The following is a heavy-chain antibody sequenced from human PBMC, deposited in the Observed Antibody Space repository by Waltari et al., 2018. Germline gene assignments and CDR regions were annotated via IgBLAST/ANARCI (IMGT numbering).Heavy chain of an antibody. D-gene: IGHD1-1*01. CDR2: ISSSSSYI. V-gene: IGHV3-21*01. Sequence: EVQLVESGGGLVKPGGSLRLSCAASGFTFSSYSMNWVRQAPGKGLGWVSSISSSSSYIYYADSVKGRFTISRDNAKNSLYLQMNSLRAEDTAVYYCARVHWNDEHAFDIWGQGTMVTVSS. CDR3: ARVHWNDEHAFDI. J-gene: IGHJ3*02. CDR1: GFTFSSYS.